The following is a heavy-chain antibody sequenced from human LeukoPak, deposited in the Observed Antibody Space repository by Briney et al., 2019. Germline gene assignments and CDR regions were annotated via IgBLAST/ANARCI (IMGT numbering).Heavy chain of an antibody. CDR1: GFTFSSYS. V-gene: IGHV3-20*04. J-gene: IGHJ6*03. CDR2: INWNGGST. D-gene: IGHD3-22*01. CDR3: AREHALGVNMDV. Sequence: GGSLRLSCAASGFTFSSYSMNWVRQAPGKGLEWVSGINWNGGSTGYADSVKGRFTISRDNAKNSLYLQMNSLRAEDTALYYCAREHALGVNMDVWGKGTTVTVSS.